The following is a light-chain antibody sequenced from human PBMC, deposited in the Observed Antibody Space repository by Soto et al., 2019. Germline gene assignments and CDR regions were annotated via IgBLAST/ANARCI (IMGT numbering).Light chain of an antibody. Sequence: QSVLTQPPSVSGAPGQRVTISCTGSSSNIGAGYDVHWYQQLPGTAPKLLIYGNSNRPSGVPDRFSGYKSGTSASLAITGRQAEDEADYYCQSYDSSLSGSYVFGTGTKLTVL. CDR3: QSYDSSLSGSYV. CDR1: SSNIGAGYD. J-gene: IGLJ1*01. V-gene: IGLV1-40*01. CDR2: GNS.